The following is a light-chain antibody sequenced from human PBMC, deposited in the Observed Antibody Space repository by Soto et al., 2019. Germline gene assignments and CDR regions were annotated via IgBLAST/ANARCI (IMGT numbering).Light chain of an antibody. Sequence: QSVLTQSPSASASLGASVKLTCTLSSGHSSYAIAWHQQQPEKGPRYLMKLNSDGSHSKGDGIPDRCSGSSSGAERYLTISSLQSEDEADYYCQTWGTGIHVVFGGGTQLTVL. CDR1: SGHSSYA. CDR2: LNSDGSH. J-gene: IGLJ2*01. V-gene: IGLV4-69*01. CDR3: QTWGTGIHVV.